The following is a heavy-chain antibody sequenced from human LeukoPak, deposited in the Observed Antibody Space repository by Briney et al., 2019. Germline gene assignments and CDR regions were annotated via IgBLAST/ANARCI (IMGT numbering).Heavy chain of an antibody. Sequence: SETLSLTCTVSGGSISSYYWSWIRQPAGKGLEWIGRIYTSGSTNYNPSLKSRVTMSVDTSKNQFSLKLSSVTAADTAVYYCARDAPTIFGVKYFDYWGQGTLVTVSS. V-gene: IGHV4-4*07. CDR2: IYTSGST. CDR1: GGSISSYY. J-gene: IGHJ4*02. CDR3: ARDAPTIFGVKYFDY. D-gene: IGHD3-3*01.